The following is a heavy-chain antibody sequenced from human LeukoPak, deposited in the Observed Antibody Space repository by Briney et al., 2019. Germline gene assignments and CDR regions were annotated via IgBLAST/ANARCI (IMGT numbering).Heavy chain of an antibody. Sequence: PGGSLRLSCAASGFTFDDYGMSWVRQAPGKGLEWVSGINWNGGSTGYADSVKGRFTISRDNAKNSLYLQMNSLRAEDTALYHCARGPQALYCSGGSCNALWFDYWGQGTLVTVSS. J-gene: IGHJ4*02. CDR1: GFTFDDYG. CDR3: ARGPQALYCSGGSCNALWFDY. V-gene: IGHV3-20*01. D-gene: IGHD2-15*01. CDR2: INWNGGST.